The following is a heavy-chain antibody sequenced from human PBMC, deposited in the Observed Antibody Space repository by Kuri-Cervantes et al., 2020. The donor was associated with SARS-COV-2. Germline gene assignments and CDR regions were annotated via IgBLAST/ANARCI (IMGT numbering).Heavy chain of an antibody. Sequence: GESLKISCAASGLTFSSYGMHWVRQAPGKGLEWVAVIWYDGSNKYYADSVKGRFTIFRDNSKNTLYLQMNSLRAEDTAVYYCARAQQWLEPNFDYWGQGTLVTVSS. V-gene: IGHV3-33*01. CDR1: GLTFSSYG. CDR3: ARAQQWLEPNFDY. D-gene: IGHD6-19*01. CDR2: IWYDGSNK. J-gene: IGHJ4*02.